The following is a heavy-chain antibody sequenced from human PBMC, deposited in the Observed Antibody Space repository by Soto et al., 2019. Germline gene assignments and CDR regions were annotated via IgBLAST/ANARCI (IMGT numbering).Heavy chain of an antibody. CDR1: GGSFSGYY. J-gene: IGHJ5*02. CDR3: ARGRRPIVVVVAATSDGYWFDP. CDR2: INHSGST. D-gene: IGHD2-15*01. Sequence: KPSETLSLTCAVYGGSFSGYYWSWIRQPPGKGLEWIGEINHSGSTNYNPSLKSRVTISVDTSKNQFSLKLSSVTAADTAVYYCARGRRPIVVVVAATSDGYWFDPWGQGTLVTVSS. V-gene: IGHV4-34*01.